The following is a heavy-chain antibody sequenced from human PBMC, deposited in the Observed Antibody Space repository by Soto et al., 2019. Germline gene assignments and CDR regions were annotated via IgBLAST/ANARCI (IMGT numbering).Heavy chain of an antibody. CDR3: ARGVTYPAGTNVDAFDI. D-gene: IGHD6-13*01. Sequence: SETLSLTCAVYGGSFSGYYWSWIRQPPGKGLEWIGEIDHSGSTNYNPSLKSRVTISVDTSKNQFSLKLSSVTAADTAVYYCARGVTYPAGTNVDAFDIWGQGTMVTVSS. CDR1: GGSFSGYY. J-gene: IGHJ3*02. V-gene: IGHV4-34*01. CDR2: IDHSGST.